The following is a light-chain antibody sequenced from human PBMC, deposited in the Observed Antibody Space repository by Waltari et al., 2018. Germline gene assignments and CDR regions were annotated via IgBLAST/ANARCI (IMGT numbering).Light chain of an antibody. J-gene: IGLJ2*01. CDR1: SGSIARNY. CDR2: EDD. V-gene: IGLV6-57*03. Sequence: FMLTQPHSVSESPGKTVSISCTRSSGSIARNYVQWYQQLPGSAPTIVIYEDDQRPSGVPDRFSGSIDSSSNSASLTISGLETEDEADYYCQSYDASVIFGGGTRLTVL. CDR3: QSYDASVI.